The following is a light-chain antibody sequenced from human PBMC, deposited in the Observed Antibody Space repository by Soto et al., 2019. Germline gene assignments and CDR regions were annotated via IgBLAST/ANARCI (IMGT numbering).Light chain of an antibody. Sequence: QSALTQPTSVSGSPGQSITISCTGTSSDVGGYNYVSWYQQHPGKTPKVMIYDVNNRPSGVSDRFSGSKSGNTASLTISGLRAEDEADYYCSSYTTSNTVVFGGGTKLTVL. CDR2: DVN. CDR3: SSYTTSNTVV. J-gene: IGLJ2*01. V-gene: IGLV2-14*03. CDR1: SSDVGGYNY.